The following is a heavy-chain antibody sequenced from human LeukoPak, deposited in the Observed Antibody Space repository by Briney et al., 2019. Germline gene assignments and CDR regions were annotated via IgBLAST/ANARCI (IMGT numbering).Heavy chain of an antibody. CDR1: GGTFGSYA. CDR2: IIPIFGTA. CDR3: ARGEVTYYGMDV. J-gene: IGHJ6*02. V-gene: IGHV1-69*13. D-gene: IGHD2-21*02. Sequence: SVKVSCKASGGTFGSYAISWVRQAPGQGLEWVGEIIPIFGTANYAQKFQGRVTITADESTSTAYMELSSLRSEDTAVYYCARGEVTYYGMDVWGQGTTVTVSS.